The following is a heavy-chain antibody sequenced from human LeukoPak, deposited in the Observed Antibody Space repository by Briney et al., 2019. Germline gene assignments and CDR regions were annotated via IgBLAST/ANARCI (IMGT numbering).Heavy chain of an antibody. Sequence: HGESLKISCKGSGYSFTSYWIGWVRQMPGKGLEWMGIIYPGDSDTRYSPSFQGQVTISADKSISTAYLQWSSLKASDTAMYYCARLGVYCGSTSCYELPYYFDYWGQGTLVTVSS. D-gene: IGHD2-2*01. CDR2: IYPGDSDT. V-gene: IGHV5-51*01. CDR1: GYSFTSYW. CDR3: ARLGVYCGSTSCYELPYYFDY. J-gene: IGHJ4*02.